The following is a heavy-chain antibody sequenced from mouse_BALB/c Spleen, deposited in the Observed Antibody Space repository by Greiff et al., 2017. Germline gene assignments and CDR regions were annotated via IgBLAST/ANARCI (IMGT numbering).Heavy chain of an antibody. D-gene: IGHD2-3*01. CDR2: ISSGGST. J-gene: IGHJ4*01. CDR3: ARGRDGYYVGAMDY. Sequence: EVQVVESGGGLVKPGGSLKLSCAASGFTFSSYAMSWVRQTPEKRLEWVASISSGGSTYYPDSVKGRFTISRDNARNILYLQMSSLRSEDTAMYYCARGRDGYYVGAMDYWGQGTSVTVSS. V-gene: IGHV5-6-5*01. CDR1: GFTFSSYA.